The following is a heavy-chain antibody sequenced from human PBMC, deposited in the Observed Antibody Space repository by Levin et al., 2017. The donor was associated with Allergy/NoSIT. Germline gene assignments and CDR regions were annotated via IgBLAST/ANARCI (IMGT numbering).Heavy chain of an antibody. V-gene: IGHV4-61*02. CDR3: ARGRGGYYDILTGWWFDP. D-gene: IGHD3-9*01. J-gene: IGHJ5*02. CDR2: IYTSGST. CDR1: GGSISSGSYY. Sequence: SETLSLTCTVSGGSISSGSYYWSWIRQPAGKGLEWIGRIYTSGSTNYNPSLKSRVTISVDTSKNQFSLKLSSVTAADTAVYYCARGRGGYYDILTGWWFDPWGQGTLVTVSS.